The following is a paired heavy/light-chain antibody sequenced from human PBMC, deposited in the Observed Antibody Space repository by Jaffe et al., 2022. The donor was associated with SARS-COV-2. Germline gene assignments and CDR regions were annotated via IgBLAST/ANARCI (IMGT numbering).Light chain of an antibody. J-gene: IGKJ3*01. CDR2: QAS. CDR3: QQADSLPFT. CDR1: QDVASW. Sequence: DIQMTQSPSSVSASVGDRVTITCRASQDVASWLAWYHQKPGTAPRLLIFQASSLQSGVPSRFSGSGFGTDFTLTITNLQPEDFGTYFCQQADSLPFTYGPGTRVDVK. V-gene: IGKV1-12*02.
Heavy chain of an antibody. Sequence: VQLVQSGGGLVQPGRSLRLSCAASGFTFGDHAMHWVRQPPGKGLEWVSGVSWKSDKIVYADSVKGRFTISRDNAGNSLSLHMTSLRPDDTAMYYCAVGHGAVATTSYFSFWGQGALVTVSS. D-gene: IGHD6-19*01. CDR1: GFTFGDHA. J-gene: IGHJ1*01. CDR2: VSWKSDKI. V-gene: IGHV3-9*01. CDR3: AVGHGAVATTSYFSF.